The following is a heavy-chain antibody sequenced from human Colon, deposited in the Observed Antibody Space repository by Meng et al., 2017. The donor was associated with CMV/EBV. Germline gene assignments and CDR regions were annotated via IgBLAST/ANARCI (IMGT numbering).Heavy chain of an antibody. CDR1: GYTFTGYL. CDR3: GTFGGDFDY. V-gene: IGHV1-2*02. J-gene: IGHJ4*02. CDR2: INPYSGDT. D-gene: IGHD3-3*01. Sequence: QVHLMRSGAEMREPGASVKVSCKASGYTFTGYLLHWVRQAPGQGLEWMGWINPYSGDTIYAQKFEVGVTMTRDASITTAYLELSSLKSDDTAVYYCGTFGGDFDYWGQGTLVTVSS.